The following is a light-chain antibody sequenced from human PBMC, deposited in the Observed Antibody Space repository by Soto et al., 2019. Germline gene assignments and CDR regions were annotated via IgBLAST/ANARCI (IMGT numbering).Light chain of an antibody. CDR2: DAS. Sequence: EIVLTQSPGTLSLSPGERATLSCRASQSVSSSYLAWYQQNPGQAPRLLIYDASRATGIPDRFSGSGSGTDFTLTITRLEPEDVAVYYRQHYGTSALFGPGTKVDI. CDR1: QSVSSSY. J-gene: IGKJ3*01. CDR3: QHYGTSAL. V-gene: IGKV3-20*01.